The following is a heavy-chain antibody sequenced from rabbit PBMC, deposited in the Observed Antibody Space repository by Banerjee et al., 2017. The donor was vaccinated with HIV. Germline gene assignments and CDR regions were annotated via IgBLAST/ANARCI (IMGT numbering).Heavy chain of an antibody. Sequence: QEQLVESGGGLVTLGGSLKLSCKASGFDLSSYYYMYWVRQAPGKGLEYIGYISAGGNTYYANWVNGRFTISKASSTTVTLQMTSLTAADTATYFCAREYAGYGAYLWGQGTLVTVS. V-gene: IGHV1S45*01. CDR3: AREYAGYGAYL. D-gene: IGHD2-1*01. CDR2: ISAGGNT. CDR1: GFDLSSYYY. J-gene: IGHJ6*01.